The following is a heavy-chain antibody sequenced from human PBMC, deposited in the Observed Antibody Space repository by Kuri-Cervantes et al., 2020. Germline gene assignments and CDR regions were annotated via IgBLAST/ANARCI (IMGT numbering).Heavy chain of an antibody. Sequence: SGPTLVKPTQTLTLTSTFSGFSLRTTGVGVVWIRQPPGRALEWLALIYWDDDKRYSPSLKSRLTITKDTSKNQVVLTTTNMDPVDTATYCCAHKVRSWGSFDIWGQGTMVTVSS. D-gene: IGHD6-13*01. CDR1: GFSLRTTGVG. J-gene: IGHJ3*02. CDR3: AHKVRSWGSFDI. V-gene: IGHV2-5*02. CDR2: IYWDDDK.